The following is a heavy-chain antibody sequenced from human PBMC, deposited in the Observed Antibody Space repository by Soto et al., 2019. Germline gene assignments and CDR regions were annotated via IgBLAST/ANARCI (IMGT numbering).Heavy chain of an antibody. V-gene: IGHV3-23*01. J-gene: IGHJ6*02. Sequence: GGSLRLSWEVSGFTFSNYAMNWVRQAQGKGLEWVSVINSGSGGSAYYADSVQGRFTISRDNSKNTLYLQMNSLRAEDTAVYYCAKDHKHGYHRYYYYGMDVWGQGTTVTVSS. CDR1: GFTFSNYA. D-gene: IGHD3-16*02. CDR2: INSGSGGSA. CDR3: AKDHKHGYHRYYYYGMDV.